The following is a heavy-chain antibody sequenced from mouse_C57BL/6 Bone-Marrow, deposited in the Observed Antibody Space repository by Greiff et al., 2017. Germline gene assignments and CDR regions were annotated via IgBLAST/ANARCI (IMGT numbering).Heavy chain of an antibody. CDR1: GYTFPSYD. J-gene: IGHJ1*03. CDR2: IYPRDGST. Sequence: QVQLQQSGPELVKPGASVKLSCKASGYTFPSYDINGVKQRPGQGLVWIGWIYPRDGSTKYNEKFKGKATLTVDTSSSTAYMELHSLTSEDSAVYFCERLKFDGSSGDWYFDVWGTGTTVTVSS. CDR3: ERLKFDGSSGDWYFDV. D-gene: IGHD1-1*01. V-gene: IGHV1-85*01.